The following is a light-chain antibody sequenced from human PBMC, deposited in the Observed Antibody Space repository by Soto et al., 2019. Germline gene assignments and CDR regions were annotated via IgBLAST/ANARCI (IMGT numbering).Light chain of an antibody. CDR2: EAS. J-gene: IGKJ4*01. Sequence: PGEGATLSCRASQRLLSSYLVWYQQRPGQAPRLLIYEASTRAPGIPDRFSGSGSGTDFILTISRVEPEDFAVYYCQQFGRPVTFGGGTKVEI. CDR1: QRLLSSY. CDR3: QQFGRPVT. V-gene: IGKV3-20*01.